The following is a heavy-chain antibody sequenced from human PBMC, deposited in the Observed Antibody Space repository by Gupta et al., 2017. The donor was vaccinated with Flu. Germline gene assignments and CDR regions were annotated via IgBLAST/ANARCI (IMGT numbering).Heavy chain of an antibody. CDR3: AKVRIAARKHIYYFDY. Sequence: QVQLVESGGGVVQPGRSLRLSCAASGFTFSRYGMHWVRQAPGKGLEWVAVISYDGSNKYYADSVKGRFTISRDNSKNTLYLQMNSLRAEDTAVYYCAKVRIAARKHIYYFDYWGQGTLVTVSS. CDR2: ISYDGSNK. V-gene: IGHV3-30*18. D-gene: IGHD6-6*01. CDR1: GFTFSRYG. J-gene: IGHJ4*02.